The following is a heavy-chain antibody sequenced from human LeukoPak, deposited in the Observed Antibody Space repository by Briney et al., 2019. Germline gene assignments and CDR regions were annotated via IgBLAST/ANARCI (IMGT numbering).Heavy chain of an antibody. D-gene: IGHD3-22*01. V-gene: IGHV1-69*04. J-gene: IGHJ1*01. CDR1: GGTFSSYA. CDR3: ARPSSYYYSSGYYLPEYFQH. CDR2: IIPILGIA. Sequence: ASVKVSCKASGGTFSSYAISWVRQAPGQGLEWMGRIIPILGIANYAQKFQGRVTITADKSTSTAYMELSSLRSEDTAVYYCARPSSYYYSSGYYLPEYFQHWGQGTLVTVSS.